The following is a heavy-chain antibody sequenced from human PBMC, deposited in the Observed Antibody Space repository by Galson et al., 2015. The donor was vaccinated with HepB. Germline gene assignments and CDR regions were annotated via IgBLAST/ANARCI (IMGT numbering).Heavy chain of an antibody. Sequence: SLRLSCAASGFTFSGYWMTWVRQAPGKGLEWVANIKQDGSKKNYVDSVKGRFTISRDNAKNSLYLQMNSLRAEDTAVYYCANSMITFGGVIVPAEYFQHWGQGTLVTVSS. V-gene: IGHV3-7*03. CDR1: GFTFSGYW. D-gene: IGHD3-16*02. CDR3: ANSMITFGGVIVPAEYFQH. CDR2: IKQDGSKK. J-gene: IGHJ1*01.